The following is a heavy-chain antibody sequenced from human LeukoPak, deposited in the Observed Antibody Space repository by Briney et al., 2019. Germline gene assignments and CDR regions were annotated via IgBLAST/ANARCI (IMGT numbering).Heavy chain of an antibody. CDR2: IKQDGSEK. CDR1: GFTLSSYW. D-gene: IGHD5-24*01. Sequence: GGSLRLSCAASGFTLSSYWMGWVRQAPGKGLEWVANIKQDGSEKYYVDSVKGRFTISRDNAKNSLYLQMNSLRAEDTAVYYCARSQLAAFDIWGQGTMVTVPS. J-gene: IGHJ3*02. CDR3: ARSQLAAFDI. V-gene: IGHV3-7*01.